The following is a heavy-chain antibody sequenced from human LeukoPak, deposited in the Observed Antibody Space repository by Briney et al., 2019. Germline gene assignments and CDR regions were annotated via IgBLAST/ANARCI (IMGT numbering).Heavy chain of an antibody. CDR2: IDPNSGDT. J-gene: IGHJ3*02. D-gene: IGHD3-22*01. V-gene: IGHV1-2*02. CDR3: ARSYHYYDSSGYSMGDAFEI. Sequence: GASVKVSCKASGYTFTGYYMHWVRQAPGQGLEWMGWIDPNSGDTNYAQKFQGRVTMTRDTSISTAYMELSRLRSDDTAVYYCARSYHYYDSSGYSMGDAFEIWGQGTMVTVSS. CDR1: GYTFTGYY.